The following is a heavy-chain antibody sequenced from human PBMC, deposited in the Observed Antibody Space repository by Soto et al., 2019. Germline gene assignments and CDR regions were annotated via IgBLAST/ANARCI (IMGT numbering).Heavy chain of an antibody. V-gene: IGHV4-39*01. CDR3: ARHPSDFWFDP. D-gene: IGHD2-21*02. CDR1: GGSISSSSYF. Sequence: SETLSLTCTVSGGSISSSSYFWGWIRQPPGKGLEWIGSIYYSASTYYNPSLESRVTVSVDTSKNQFSLKLSSVTAADTAVYYCARHPSDFWFDPWGQGTLVTVSS. J-gene: IGHJ5*02. CDR2: IYYSAST.